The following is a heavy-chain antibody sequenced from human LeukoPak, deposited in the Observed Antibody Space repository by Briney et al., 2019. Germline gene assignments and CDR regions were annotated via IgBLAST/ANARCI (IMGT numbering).Heavy chain of an antibody. D-gene: IGHD3-3*01. V-gene: IGHV1-18*01. CDR1: GYTFTSYG. CDR3: ARGRLFGVVNAYYYYYYMDV. J-gene: IGHJ6*03. CDR2: ISAYNGNT. Sequence: ASVKVSCKASGYTFTSYGISWVRQAPGQGLEGMGWISAYNGNTNYAQKLQGRVTMTTDTSTSTAYMELRSLRSDDTAVYYCARGRLFGVVNAYYYYYYMDVWGKGTTVTVSS.